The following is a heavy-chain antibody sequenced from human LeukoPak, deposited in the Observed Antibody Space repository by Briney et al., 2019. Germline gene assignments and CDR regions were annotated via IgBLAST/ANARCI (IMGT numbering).Heavy chain of an antibody. V-gene: IGHV3-21*01. D-gene: IGHD2-2*01. CDR1: GFTFSSYS. CDR3: AIDGPVENARFEY. CDR2: INSSSSYI. Sequence: GGSLRLSCAASGFTFSSYSMTWVRQAPGKGLERVSSINSSSSYIYYADSVKGRFTISRDNANNSLSLQMNSLRAEDTAVYYWAIDGPVENARFEYWGEGALVTASS. J-gene: IGHJ4*02.